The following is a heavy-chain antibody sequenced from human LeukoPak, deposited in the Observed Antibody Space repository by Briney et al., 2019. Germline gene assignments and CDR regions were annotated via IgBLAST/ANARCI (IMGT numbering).Heavy chain of an antibody. CDR3: ARDTFQPGLIDS. Sequence: PGGSLRLSCAASGFTFSRYAMNWVRQAPGKGLEWVSYINTDSSDIHYADSVKGRFTISRDNARNTLYLRLSSLRAEDSAVYYCARDTFQPGLIDSWGQGTLVTVSS. D-gene: IGHD2-2*01. J-gene: IGHJ4*02. CDR1: GFTFSRYA. CDR2: INTDSSDI. V-gene: IGHV3-21*05.